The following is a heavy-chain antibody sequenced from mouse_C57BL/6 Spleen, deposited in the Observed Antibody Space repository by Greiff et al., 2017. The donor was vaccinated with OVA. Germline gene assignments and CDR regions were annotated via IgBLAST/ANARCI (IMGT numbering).Heavy chain of an antibody. Sequence: VHVKQSGAELVKPGASVKLSCTASGFNFKDYYMHWVKQRPEQGLEWIGRIYPGDGDTKYAPKFQGKATITADTSSNTAYLQLSSLTSEDTAVYYCARTYYDSSYRFAYWGQGTLVTVSA. CDR1: GFNFKDYY. CDR2: IYPGDGDT. D-gene: IGHD1-1*01. J-gene: IGHJ3*01. CDR3: ARTYYDSSYRFAY. V-gene: IGHV14-2*01.